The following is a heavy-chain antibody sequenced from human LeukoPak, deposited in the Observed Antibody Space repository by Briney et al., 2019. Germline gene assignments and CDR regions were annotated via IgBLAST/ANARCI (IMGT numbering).Heavy chain of an antibody. CDR2: IYPGDSDT. CDR3: ARRRIAAAGEFDY. D-gene: IGHD6-13*01. CDR1: GYSFTSYW. V-gene: IGHV5-51*01. Sequence: GESLKISCKGSGYSFTSYWIGWVRQMPGKGLEWMGIIYPGDSDTRYSPSLQGQVTISADKSISTAYLQWSSLKASDTAIYYCARRRIAAAGEFDYWGQGTLVTVSS. J-gene: IGHJ4*02.